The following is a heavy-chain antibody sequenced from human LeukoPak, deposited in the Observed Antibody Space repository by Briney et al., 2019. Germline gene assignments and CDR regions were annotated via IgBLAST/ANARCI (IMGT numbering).Heavy chain of an antibody. V-gene: IGHV4-39*07. CDR1: GGSIRSRSYY. CDR3: ARLDIVVVPATAFDY. D-gene: IGHD2-2*01. Sequence: SETLSLTCTVSGGSIRSRSYYWGWIRPPPGKGLEWIGSINYSGTTYYNPSLKTRVTISVDTSKNQFSLKLSSVTAADTAVYYCARLDIVVVPATAFDYWGQGTLVTVSS. J-gene: IGHJ4*02. CDR2: INYSGTT.